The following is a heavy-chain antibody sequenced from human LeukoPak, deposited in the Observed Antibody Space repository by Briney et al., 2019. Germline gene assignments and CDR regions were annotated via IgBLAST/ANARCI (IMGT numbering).Heavy chain of an antibody. D-gene: IGHD6-19*01. CDR2: IYYSGST. J-gene: IGHJ4*02. CDR1: GGSISSYY. CDR3: ATRSSGWYYFDY. Sequence: ASETLSLTCTVSGGSISSYYWSWIRQPPGRGLEWIGYIYYSGSTNYNPSLKSRVNISVDTSKNQFSLKLSSLTAADTAVYYCATRSSGWYYFDYWGQGTLVTVSS. V-gene: IGHV4-59*01.